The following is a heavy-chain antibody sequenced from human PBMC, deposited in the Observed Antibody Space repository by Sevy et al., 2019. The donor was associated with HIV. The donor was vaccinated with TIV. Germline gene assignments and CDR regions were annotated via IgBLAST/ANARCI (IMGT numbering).Heavy chain of an antibody. CDR2: IRSKANSYAT. CDR3: TRLYYDSSGYYKNFDY. Sequence: GGSLRLSCAASGFTFSGSAMHWVRQASGKGLEWVGRIRSKANSYATAYAASVKGRFTISRDDSKNTAYLQMNSLQTEDTAVYYCTRLYYDSSGYYKNFDYWGQGTLVTVSS. J-gene: IGHJ4*02. V-gene: IGHV3-73*01. D-gene: IGHD3-22*01. CDR1: GFTFSGSA.